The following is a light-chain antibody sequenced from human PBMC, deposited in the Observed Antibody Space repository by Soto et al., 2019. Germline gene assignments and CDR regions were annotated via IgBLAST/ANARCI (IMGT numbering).Light chain of an antibody. CDR2: DVS. Sequence: QSALTQPASVSGSPGQSITISCTGTSSDVGGYDYVSWYQQHPGKVTKLMIYDVSSRPSGVSNRFSGSKSGNTASLTISGLQAEDEADYYCSSYASSSTLVFGGGTQLTVL. CDR1: SSDVGGYDY. J-gene: IGLJ2*01. V-gene: IGLV2-14*01. CDR3: SSYASSSTLV.